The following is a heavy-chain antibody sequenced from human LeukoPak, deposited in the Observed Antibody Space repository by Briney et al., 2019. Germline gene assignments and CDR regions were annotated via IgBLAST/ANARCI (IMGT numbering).Heavy chain of an antibody. CDR1: GFTFDDYA. V-gene: IGHV3-9*01. J-gene: IGHJ3*02. D-gene: IGHD3-22*01. CDR3: AKGSLVVITTPDAFDI. Sequence: GGSLRLSCAASGFTFDDYAMHWVRQAPGKGLEWLSGISWNSGSIGYADSVKGRFTISRDNAKNSLYLQMNSLRAEDTALYYCAKGSLVVITTPDAFDIWGQGTMVTVSS. CDR2: ISWNSGSI.